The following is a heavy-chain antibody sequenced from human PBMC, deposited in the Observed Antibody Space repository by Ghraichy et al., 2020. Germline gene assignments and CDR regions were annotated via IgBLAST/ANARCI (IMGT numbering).Heavy chain of an antibody. CDR3: AKDTDVLDI. CDR2: ISYDGSNK. V-gene: IGHV3-30*18. J-gene: IGHJ3*02. Sequence: GGSLRLSCAASGFTFSSYAMHWVRQAPGKGLEWVAVISYDGSNKYYADSVKGRFTISRDNSKNTLYLQMNSLRTEDTAVYYCAKDTDVLDIGGQGTKVTVSS. CDR1: GFTFSSYA.